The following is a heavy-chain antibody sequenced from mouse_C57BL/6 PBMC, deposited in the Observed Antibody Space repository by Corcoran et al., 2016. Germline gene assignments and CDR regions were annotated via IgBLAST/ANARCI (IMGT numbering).Heavy chain of an antibody. CDR1: GYTFTDYN. CDR3: ARWEMVKGYFDV. Sequence: EVQLQQSGPELVKPGASVKIPCKASGYTFTDYNMDWVKQSHGKSLGWIGDINPNNGGTIYNQKFKGKATLTVDKSSSTAYMELRSLTSEDTAVYYCARWEMVKGYFDVWGTGTTVTVSS. D-gene: IGHD2-2*01. CDR2: INPNNGGT. V-gene: IGHV1-18*01. J-gene: IGHJ1*03.